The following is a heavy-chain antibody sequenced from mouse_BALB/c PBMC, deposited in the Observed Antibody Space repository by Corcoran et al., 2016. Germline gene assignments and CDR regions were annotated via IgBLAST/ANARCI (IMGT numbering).Heavy chain of an antibody. D-gene: IGHD1-1*01. CDR1: GYIFSTYW. CDR2: ILPGSGST. V-gene: IGHV1-9*01. CDR3: ARRYYGSRNCFAY. J-gene: IGHJ3*01. Sequence: QVQLQQSGTELMKPGASVKISCKATGYIFSTYWIQWVKQRPGHGLEWIGEILPGSGSTNYNEKFKGKAPFTADTSSNTAHMQLSSLTSEDSAVYYWARRYYGSRNCFAYWGQGTLVTVSA.